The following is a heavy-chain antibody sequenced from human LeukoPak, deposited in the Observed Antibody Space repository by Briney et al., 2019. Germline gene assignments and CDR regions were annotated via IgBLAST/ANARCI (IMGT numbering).Heavy chain of an antibody. CDR1: GGSVSSDIYH. D-gene: IGHD2-21*01. Sequence: SSETLSLTCIVSGGSVSSDIYHWSWIRQAPGKGLEWIGHNGNANYNPSLQSRVTISIDTSKNHFSLTLNSVTAADTAVYYCATYCVGVGGRGHWGPGTLVTVSS. V-gene: IGHV4-61*03. J-gene: IGHJ4*02. CDR3: ATYCVGVGGRGH. CDR2: NGNA.